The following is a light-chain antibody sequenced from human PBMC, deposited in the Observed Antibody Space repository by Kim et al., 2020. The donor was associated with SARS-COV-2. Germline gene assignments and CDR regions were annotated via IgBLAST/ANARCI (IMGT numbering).Light chain of an antibody. CDR3: QQLNGYPLT. V-gene: IGKV1-9*01. Sequence: DIQLTQSPSFLSASVGDRVTITCRASQGISGYLAWYQRKPGKAPKLLIYAASTLQSGVPSRFSGSGSGTEFTLTISSLQPEDFATYYCQQLNGYPLTFGGGTKLEI. J-gene: IGKJ4*01. CDR2: AAS. CDR1: QGISGY.